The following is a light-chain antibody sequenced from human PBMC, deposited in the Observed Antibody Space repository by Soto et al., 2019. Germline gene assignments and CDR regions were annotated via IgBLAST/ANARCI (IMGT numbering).Light chain of an antibody. V-gene: IGKV3-20*01. J-gene: IGKJ3*01. Sequence: EIVFTQSPGTLSLSPGERATLSCSASQSVSSNNLAWYPQRPGQAPRVVIYGASTRETGIPERFSCSGAGPDCTRTISRLEPEDFSVDYCPQYGRSPFTFGPGTKVDIK. CDR1: QSVSSNN. CDR2: GAS. CDR3: PQYGRSPFT.